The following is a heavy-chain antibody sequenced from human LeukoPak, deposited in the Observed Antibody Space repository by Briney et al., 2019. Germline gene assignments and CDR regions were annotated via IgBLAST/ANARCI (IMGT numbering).Heavy chain of an antibody. Sequence: SQTLSLTCTVSGGSISRGSYYWGWIRQPAGKGLEWIGRIYMSGSTNYHPSPKSRVTISVDTSKNQFSLKLSAVTAADTAVYYCERATTRYYFYYMDVWGKGTTVTVSS. CDR1: GGSISRGSYY. D-gene: IGHD5-12*01. J-gene: IGHJ6*03. V-gene: IGHV4-61*02. CDR3: ERATTRYYFYYMDV. CDR2: IYMSGST.